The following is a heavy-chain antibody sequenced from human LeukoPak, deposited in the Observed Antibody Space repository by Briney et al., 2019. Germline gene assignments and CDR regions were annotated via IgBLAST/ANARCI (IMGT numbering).Heavy chain of an antibody. J-gene: IGHJ4*02. Sequence: SETLSLTCTVSGGSISSGSYYWSWIRQPAGKGLEWIGRINTSGGTNYNPSLKSRVTISVDTSKNQFSLKLSSVTAADTAVYYCARDIGGSGSYYSLPYWGQGTLVTVSS. D-gene: IGHD3-10*01. CDR2: INTSGGT. V-gene: IGHV4-61*02. CDR3: ARDIGGSGSYYSLPY. CDR1: GGSISSGSYY.